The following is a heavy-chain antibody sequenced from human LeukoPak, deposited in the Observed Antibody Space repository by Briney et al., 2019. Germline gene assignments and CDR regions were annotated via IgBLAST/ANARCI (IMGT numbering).Heavy chain of an antibody. V-gene: IGHV4-59*11. CDR1: AASFSSHY. Sequence: PSETLSLTCAVSAASFSSHYWTWIRQSPGKGLEWIGYISYIGSTNYNPSLKSRVTISIDTSRNQFSLGLSSVTAADTAVYYCARDLVTVTKGFDIWGQGTMVSVSS. CDR3: ARDLVTVTKGFDI. CDR2: ISYIGST. D-gene: IGHD4-17*01. J-gene: IGHJ3*02.